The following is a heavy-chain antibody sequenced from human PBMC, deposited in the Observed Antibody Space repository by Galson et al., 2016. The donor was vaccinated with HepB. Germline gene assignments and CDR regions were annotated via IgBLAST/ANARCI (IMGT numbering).Heavy chain of an antibody. D-gene: IGHD4-17*01. J-gene: IGHJ6*02. Sequence: QSGAEVKKPGESLKISCQCSGYRFTTSWIAWVRQMPGKGLEWIGVIYPVDSDVRYTLSFRGQVTISADKPIITAYLQGNSLQASDTAIYYCARHFYYGARVYGMDVWGQGTTVTVSS. CDR2: IYPVDSDV. V-gene: IGHV5-51*01. CDR3: ARHFYYGARVYGMDV. CDR1: GYRFTTSW.